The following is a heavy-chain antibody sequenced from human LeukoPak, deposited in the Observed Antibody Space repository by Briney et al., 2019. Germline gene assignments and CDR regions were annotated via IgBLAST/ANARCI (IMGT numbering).Heavy chain of an antibody. CDR2: IYSSDGA. CDR3: ARDADS. V-gene: IGHV3-66*01. CDR1: GFTVSSNY. Sequence: GGSLRLSCVASGFTVSSNYMSWVRQAPGKGLEWVSLIYSSDGAYYADSVKGRFTISRDNSKYTLYLQMNSLRAEDTAVYYCARDADSWGQGTLVTVSS. J-gene: IGHJ4*02.